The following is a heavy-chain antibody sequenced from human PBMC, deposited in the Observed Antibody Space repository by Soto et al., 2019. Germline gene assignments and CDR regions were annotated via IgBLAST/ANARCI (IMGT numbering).Heavy chain of an antibody. CDR2: IWYDGSNK. CDR1: GFTFSSYG. CDR3: ARDAIAVAGILDY. Sequence: QVQLVESGGGVVQPGRSLRLSCAASGFTFSSYGMHWVRQAPGKGLEWVAVIWYDGSNKYYADSVKGRFTISRDNSKNTLYLQMNSLRAEDTAVYYCARDAIAVAGILDYWGQGTLVTVSS. V-gene: IGHV3-33*01. J-gene: IGHJ4*02. D-gene: IGHD6-19*01.